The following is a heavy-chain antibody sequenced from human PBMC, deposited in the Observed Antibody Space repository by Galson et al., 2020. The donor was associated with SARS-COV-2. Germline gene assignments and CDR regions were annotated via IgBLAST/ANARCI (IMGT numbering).Heavy chain of an antibody. CDR3: ARDASWAMFGMDV. CDR2: ISSTSDYI. CDR1: GFPFSSYS. Sequence: GESLKISCAVSGFPFSSYSLTWVRQAPGKGLEWVSSISSTSDYIYYADSVKGRFTISRDNAKNSLYLQMNSLRAEDTAVYCCARDASWAMFGMDVWGQGTMVTGSS. D-gene: IGHD1-26*01. J-gene: IGHJ6*02. V-gene: IGHV3-21*06.